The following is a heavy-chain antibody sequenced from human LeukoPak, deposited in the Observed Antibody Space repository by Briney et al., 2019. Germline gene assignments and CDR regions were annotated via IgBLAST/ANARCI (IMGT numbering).Heavy chain of an antibody. Sequence: PSETLSLTCAVYGGSFSNYFWTWIRQPPGKGLEWIGEITHSGSSNYNPSLKSRVTISVDTSKNQFSLKLNSLTAADTTVYYCARLYTSDIKYDHWGQGTLVTVSS. D-gene: IGHD6-6*01. CDR2: ITHSGSS. CDR3: ARLYTSDIKYDH. J-gene: IGHJ4*02. CDR1: GGSFSNYF. V-gene: IGHV4-34*01.